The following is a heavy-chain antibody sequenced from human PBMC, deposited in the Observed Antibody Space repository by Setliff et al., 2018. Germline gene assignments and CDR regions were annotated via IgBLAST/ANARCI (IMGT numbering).Heavy chain of an antibody. V-gene: IGHV4-61*09. J-gene: IGHJ3*02. Sequence: KPSETLSLTCTVSGGSISSGNYYWSWFRQPPGSRLEWIGYIYTTGSTSYNPSLKSRVTMSVDTSKNQFSLKMRSVTAADAALYYCARKDGDMWGQGTMVTVSS. CDR3: ARKDGDM. D-gene: IGHD2-15*01. CDR2: IYTTGST. CDR1: GGSISSGNYY.